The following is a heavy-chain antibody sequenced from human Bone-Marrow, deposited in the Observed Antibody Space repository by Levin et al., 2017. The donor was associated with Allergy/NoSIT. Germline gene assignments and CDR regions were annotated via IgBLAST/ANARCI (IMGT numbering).Heavy chain of an antibody. CDR2: INSDGSST. J-gene: IGHJ4*02. Sequence: GESLKISCAASGFTFSSYWMHWVRQAPGKGLVWVSRINSDGSSTSYADSVKGRFTISRDNAKNTLYLQMNSLRAEDTAVYYCARESDGYNFADPGNNFDYWGQGTLVTVSS. D-gene: IGHD5-24*01. V-gene: IGHV3-74*01. CDR1: GFTFSSYW. CDR3: ARESDGYNFADPGNNFDY.